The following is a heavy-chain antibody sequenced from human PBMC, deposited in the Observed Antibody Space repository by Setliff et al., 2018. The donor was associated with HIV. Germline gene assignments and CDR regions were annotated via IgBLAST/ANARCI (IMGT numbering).Heavy chain of an antibody. CDR3: ARVTDDFWSGYYSRPYWYFDL. D-gene: IGHD3-3*01. Sequence: SVKVSCKASGGTFSSYAISWVRQAPGQGLEWMGGIIPIYGTPIYAQKFQGRVTISRNTSISTAYMELSGLRSEDTAVYYCARVTDDFWSGYYSRPYWYFDLWGRGTLVTVSS. CDR1: GGTFSSYA. CDR2: IIPIYGTP. J-gene: IGHJ2*01. V-gene: IGHV1-69*05.